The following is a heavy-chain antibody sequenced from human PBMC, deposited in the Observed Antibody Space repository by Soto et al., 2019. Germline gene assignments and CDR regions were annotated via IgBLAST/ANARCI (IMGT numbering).Heavy chain of an antibody. Sequence: GESLKISCKGSGYSFTSYWIGWVRQMPGKGLEWMGIIYPGDSDTRYSPSFQGQVTISADKSISTAYLQWSSLKASDTAMYYCATLGYIVVVPAVHSWAFDIWGQGTMVTVSS. V-gene: IGHV5-51*01. CDR2: IYPGDSDT. D-gene: IGHD2-2*01. CDR3: ATLGYIVVVPAVHSWAFDI. CDR1: GYSFTSYW. J-gene: IGHJ3*02.